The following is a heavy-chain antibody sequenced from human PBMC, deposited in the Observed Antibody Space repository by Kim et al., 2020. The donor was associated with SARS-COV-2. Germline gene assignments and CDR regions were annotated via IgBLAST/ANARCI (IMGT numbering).Heavy chain of an antibody. Sequence: ASVKVSCKASGYTFTSYAMHWVRQAPGQRLEWMGGIIASYGNTKYAQKFQGRVTITTDTSASTAYMELSSLRSEDTAVYYCARGLIVTTIYGYYPYYFDYWGQGTLVTVSS. CDR1: GYTFTSYA. J-gene: IGHJ4*02. V-gene: IGHV1-3*01. CDR3: ARGLIVTTIYGYYPYYFDY. CDR2: IIASYGNT. D-gene: IGHD4-17*01.